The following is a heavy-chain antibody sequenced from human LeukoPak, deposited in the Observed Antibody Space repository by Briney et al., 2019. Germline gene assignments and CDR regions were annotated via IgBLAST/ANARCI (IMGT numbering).Heavy chain of an antibody. CDR2: INGDGGST. CDR1: GITFRSYA. J-gene: IGHJ4*02. CDR3: AKWGAQSGSYRVVDC. V-gene: IGHV3-23*01. Sequence: GGSLRLSCAASGITFRSYAMSWVREARGKGLGWVSAINGDGGSTYYAASVKGRFTISRDNSNNTLFLQMNSLRVEDTAVYYCAKWGAQSGSYRVVDCWGRGTLVTVSS. D-gene: IGHD3-10*01.